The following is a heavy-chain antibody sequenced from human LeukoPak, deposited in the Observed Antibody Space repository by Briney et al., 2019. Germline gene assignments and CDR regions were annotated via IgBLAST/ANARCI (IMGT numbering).Heavy chain of an antibody. D-gene: IGHD6-13*01. V-gene: IGHV3-23*01. CDR3: AKESKTRIAALDF. J-gene: IGHJ4*02. Sequence: GGSLRLSCAASGFTFSSYAMSWVRQAPGKGLEWVSAISGSAGNIYYADSVKGRFTISRDNSKNTLYLQMNSLRAEDTAVYNCAKESKTRIAALDFWGQGTLVTVSS. CDR2: ISGSAGNI. CDR1: GFTFSSYA.